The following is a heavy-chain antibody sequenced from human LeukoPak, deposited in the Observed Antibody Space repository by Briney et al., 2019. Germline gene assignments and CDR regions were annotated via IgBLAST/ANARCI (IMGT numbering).Heavy chain of an antibody. V-gene: IGHV4-39*07. D-gene: IGHD6-19*01. CDR3: ARETSLMGYSGGLGFNY. Sequence: SETLSLTCTVSGGSISSSSYYWGWIRQPPGKGLEWIGSIYYSGSTYYNPSLKSRVTISVDTSKNQFSLKLSSVTAADTAVYYCARETSLMGYSGGLGFNYWGQGTLVTVA. CDR1: GGSISSSSYY. J-gene: IGHJ4*02. CDR2: IYYSGST.